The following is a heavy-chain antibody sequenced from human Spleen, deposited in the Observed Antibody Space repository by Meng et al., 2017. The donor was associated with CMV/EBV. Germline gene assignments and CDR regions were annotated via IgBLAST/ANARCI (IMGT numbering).Heavy chain of an antibody. J-gene: IGHJ2*01. Sequence: GYAWSWIRQPPGKGLEWIGEINHSGSTNSNPSLKSRVTISVDTSKNQFSLKLSSVTAADTAVYYCARVTRYCSSTSCLRYYWYFDLWGRGTLVTVSS. CDR3: ARVTRYCSSTSCLRYYWYFDL. V-gene: IGHV4-34*01. CDR1: GYA. CDR2: INHSGST. D-gene: IGHD2-2*01.